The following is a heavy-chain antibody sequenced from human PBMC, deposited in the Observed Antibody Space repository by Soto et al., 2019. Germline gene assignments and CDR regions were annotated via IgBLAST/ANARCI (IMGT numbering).Heavy chain of an antibody. CDR1: GGSISSGDYY. Sequence: PSETLSLTCTVSGGSISSGDYYWSWIRQPPGKGLEWIGYIYYSGSTYYNPSLKSRVTISVDTSKNQFSLKLSSVTAADTAVYYCARGVYGDSSGYWGYYFDYWGQGTLVTVSS. J-gene: IGHJ4*02. V-gene: IGHV4-30-4*01. D-gene: IGHD3-22*01. CDR3: ARGVYGDSSGYWGYYFDY. CDR2: IYYSGST.